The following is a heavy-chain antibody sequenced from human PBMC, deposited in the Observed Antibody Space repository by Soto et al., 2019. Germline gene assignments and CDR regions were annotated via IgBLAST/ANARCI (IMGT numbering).Heavy chain of an antibody. Sequence: GGSLRLSCAASEFSFDDYAMSWVRQAPGKGLEWVSSITYTGVSTYYADSVKGRFTISRDNSKNTLYLQMNSLRAEDTAVYYCARDTVVVVAARTENWFDPWGQGTLVTVSS. D-gene: IGHD2-15*01. V-gene: IGHV3-23*01. CDR2: ITYTGVST. CDR3: ARDTVVVVAARTENWFDP. CDR1: EFSFDDYA. J-gene: IGHJ5*02.